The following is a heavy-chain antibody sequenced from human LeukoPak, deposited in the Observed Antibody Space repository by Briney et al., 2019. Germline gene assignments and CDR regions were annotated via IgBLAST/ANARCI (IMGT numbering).Heavy chain of an antibody. V-gene: IGHV4-59*12. J-gene: IGHJ4*02. CDR3: ATNALLVPSTFDS. CDR2: VSDRGGA. Sequence: NPSETLSLTCSVSGVSLSDSYWSWIRQSPGKAMEWIGYVSDRGGASYNPSLKGRVTISPDTSKNQISLKLNSVTAADTAVYYCATNALLVPSTFDSWGRGTLVTVSS. CDR1: GVSLSDSY. D-gene: IGHD6-6*01.